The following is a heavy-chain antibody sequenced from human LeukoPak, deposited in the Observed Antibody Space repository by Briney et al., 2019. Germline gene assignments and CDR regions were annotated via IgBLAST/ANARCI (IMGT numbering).Heavy chain of an antibody. CDR2: ISYDGSNK. Sequence: GGSLRLSCAASGFTFSSYAMHWVRQAPGKGLEWVAVISYDGSNKYYADSVKGRFIISRDNSKNTLYLHMSSLRAEDTALYYCVGPDYWGQGTLVTVSS. CDR3: VGPDY. CDR1: GFTFSSYA. J-gene: IGHJ4*02. V-gene: IGHV3-30-3*01.